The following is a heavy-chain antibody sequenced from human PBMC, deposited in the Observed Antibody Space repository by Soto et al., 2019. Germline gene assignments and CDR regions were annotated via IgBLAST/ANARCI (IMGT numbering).Heavy chain of an antibody. Sequence: QVQLVQSGAEVKEPGDSVRVSCEASGYTFTAYSIHWVRQAPGQGLEWMGWINPKFGDTTYAQDFQGRVYMTRDMSISTVYMELSRLTSDDTAIYYCARNMDYYYGRGSGNGHGVWGQGTTVTVFS. V-gene: IGHV1-2*02. J-gene: IGHJ6*02. CDR1: GYTFTAYS. CDR2: INPKFGDT. CDR3: ARNMDYYYGRGSGNGHGV. D-gene: IGHD3-10*02.